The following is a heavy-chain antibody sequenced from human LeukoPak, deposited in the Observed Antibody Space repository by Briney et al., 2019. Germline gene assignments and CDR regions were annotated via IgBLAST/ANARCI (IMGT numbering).Heavy chain of an antibody. CDR3: VTELGIGGFDI. CDR1: GFTFSSYA. J-gene: IGHJ3*02. D-gene: IGHD7-27*01. CDR2: ISYDGSNK. V-gene: IGHV3-30*14. Sequence: PGRSLRLSCAASGFTFSSYAMHWVRQAPGKGLEWVAVISYDGSNKYYADSVKGRFTISRDNSKNTLYLQMSTLRAEDTAVYYCVTELGIGGFDIWGQGTMVTVSS.